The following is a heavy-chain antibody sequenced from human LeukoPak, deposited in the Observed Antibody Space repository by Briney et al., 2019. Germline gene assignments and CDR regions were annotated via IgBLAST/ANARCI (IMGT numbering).Heavy chain of an antibody. CDR3: ARLSTEYSSSSSAEADYYYYYMDV. J-gene: IGHJ6*03. Sequence: ASVKVSCKASGYTFTSYGISWVRQAPGQGLEWMGWISAYNGNTNYAQKLQGRVTMTTDTSTSTAYMELRSLRSDDTAVYCCARLSTEYSSSSSAEADYYYYYMDVWGKGTTVTVSS. V-gene: IGHV1-18*01. CDR1: GYTFTSYG. CDR2: ISAYNGNT. D-gene: IGHD6-6*01.